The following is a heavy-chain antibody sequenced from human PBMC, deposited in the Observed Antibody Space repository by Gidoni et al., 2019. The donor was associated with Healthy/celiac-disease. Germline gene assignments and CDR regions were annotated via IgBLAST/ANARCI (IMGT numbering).Heavy chain of an antibody. Sequence: QVQLVESGGGVVQPGRSLRLACAASGFTFSSYGMHWVRQAPGKGLEWVAVISYDGSNKYCADSVKGRFTISRDNSKNTLYLQMNSLRAEDTAVYYCAKDRGSGRLDTDFDYWGQGTLVTVSS. CDR1: GFTFSSYG. V-gene: IGHV3-30*18. D-gene: IGHD5-18*01. CDR2: ISYDGSNK. CDR3: AKDRGSGRLDTDFDY. J-gene: IGHJ4*02.